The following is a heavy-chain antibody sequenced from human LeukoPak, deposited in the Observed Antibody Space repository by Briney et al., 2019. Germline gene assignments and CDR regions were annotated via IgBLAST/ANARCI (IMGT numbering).Heavy chain of an antibody. D-gene: IGHD3-22*01. CDR2: ISWNSGSI. J-gene: IGHJ3*02. V-gene: IGHV3-9*01. CDR1: GFTFDDYA. CDR3: AKARFIGYYDSSGRPDAFDI. Sequence: GGSLRLSCAASGFTFDDYAVHWVRHAPGKGLEWVSGISWNSGSIGYADSVKGRFTISRDNAKNSLYLQMNSLRAEDTALYYCAKARFIGYYDSSGRPDAFDIWGQGTMVTVSS.